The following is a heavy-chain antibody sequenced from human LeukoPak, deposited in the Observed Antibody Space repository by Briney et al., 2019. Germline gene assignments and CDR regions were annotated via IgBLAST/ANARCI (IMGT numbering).Heavy chain of an antibody. J-gene: IGHJ4*02. D-gene: IGHD5-24*01. CDR2: ITSMSNTI. CDR1: GFTLNTYI. CDR3: ARGVEAGTINELNY. Sequence: GGSLTLSCAASGFTLNTYIMKWVREARGKGVEWVSYITSMSNTIHYADSVKGRLTVSRDNAKNSLYLQMNSLSAEDTAVYYCARGVEAGTINELNYWGQGTLVAVSS. V-gene: IGHV3-48*04.